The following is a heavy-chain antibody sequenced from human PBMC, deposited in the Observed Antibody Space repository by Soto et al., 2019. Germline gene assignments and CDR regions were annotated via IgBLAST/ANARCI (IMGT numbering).Heavy chain of an antibody. J-gene: IGHJ4*02. CDR2: IDAGNADT. Sequence: ASVKVSCKASEYIFTTYAIHWVRQAPGQSLEWMGWIDAGNADTKYSQKFQDRVIITRDTSASTVYMELSSLTSEDTAIYYCGRDLWGSGYRSYFDYWGQGTLVTVSS. CDR1: EYIFTTYA. V-gene: IGHV1-3*01. CDR3: GRDLWGSGYRSYFDY. D-gene: IGHD5-12*01.